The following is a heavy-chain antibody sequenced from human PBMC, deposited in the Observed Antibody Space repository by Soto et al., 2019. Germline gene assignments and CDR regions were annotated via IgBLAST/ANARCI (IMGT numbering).Heavy chain of an antibody. Sequence: SETLSLTCAVYVGSFSGYYWSWIRQPPGKGLEWIGYIYYSGSTNYNPSLKSRVTISVDTSKNQFSLKLSSVTAADTAVYYCAGRDVDTAMVSFDYWGQGTLVTVSS. CDR3: AGRDVDTAMVSFDY. D-gene: IGHD5-18*01. CDR1: VGSFSGYY. CDR2: IYYSGST. V-gene: IGHV4-59*01. J-gene: IGHJ4*02.